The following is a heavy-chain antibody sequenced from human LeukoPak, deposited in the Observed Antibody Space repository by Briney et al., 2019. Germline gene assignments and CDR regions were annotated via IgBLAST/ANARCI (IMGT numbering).Heavy chain of an antibody. V-gene: IGHV4-38-2*01. D-gene: IGHD6-6*01. CDR1: GYSISSGYY. Sequence: PSETLSLTCAVSGYSISSGYYWGWIPQPPGTGLEWLGSLYHSGSTYYNPSLKSRATISVDTSKNQFSLKLSSVTAADTAVYYCARHEGQLSYSSSSQWFDPWGQGTLVTVSS. CDR2: LYHSGST. CDR3: ARHEGQLSYSSSSQWFDP. J-gene: IGHJ5*02.